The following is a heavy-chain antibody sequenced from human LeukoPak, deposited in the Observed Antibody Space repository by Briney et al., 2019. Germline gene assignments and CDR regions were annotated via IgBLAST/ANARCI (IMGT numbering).Heavy chain of an antibody. CDR1: GGTFSNYA. J-gene: IGHJ2*01. CDR2: IIPIFGKA. D-gene: IGHD2-2*01. CDR3: ASCRGCYDWYFDL. Sequence: SVKVSCKASGGTFSNYAINWVRQAPGQGLEWMGGIIPIFGKANYAQKFQGRVTITADESTSTAYMELSSLRSEDTAVYYCASCRGCYDWYFDLWGRGTLVTASS. V-gene: IGHV1-69*13.